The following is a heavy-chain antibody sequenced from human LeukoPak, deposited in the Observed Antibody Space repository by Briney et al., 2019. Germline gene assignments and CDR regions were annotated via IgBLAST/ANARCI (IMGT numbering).Heavy chain of an antibody. V-gene: IGHV4-39*07. CDR1: GGSISSGDYY. CDR2: IYYSGST. Sequence: SETLSLTCTVSGGSISSGDYYWSWIRQPPGKGLEWIGSIYYSGSTYYNPSLKSRVTISVDTSKNQFSLKLSSVTAADTAVYYCARDTRLSDILTAPSGGPDYWGQGTLVTVSS. CDR3: ARDTRLSDILTAPSGGPDY. J-gene: IGHJ4*02. D-gene: IGHD3-9*01.